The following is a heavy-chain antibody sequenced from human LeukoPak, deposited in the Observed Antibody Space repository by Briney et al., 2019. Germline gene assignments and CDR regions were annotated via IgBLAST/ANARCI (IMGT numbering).Heavy chain of an antibody. V-gene: IGHV1-3*01. CDR3: ARDGSAAMAHYFDY. CDR2: INAGNGNT. Sequence: ASVKVSCKASGYTFTSYAMHLVRQAPGQRLEWMGWINAGNGNTKYSQKFQGRVTITRDTSASTAYMELSSLRSEDTAVYYCARDGSAAMAHYFDYWGQGTLVTVSS. CDR1: GYTFTSYA. D-gene: IGHD5-18*01. J-gene: IGHJ4*02.